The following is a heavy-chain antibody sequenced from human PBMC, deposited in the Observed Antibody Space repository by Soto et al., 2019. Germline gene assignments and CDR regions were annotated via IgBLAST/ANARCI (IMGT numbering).Heavy chain of an antibody. J-gene: IGHJ4*02. V-gene: IGHV1-24*01. CDR3: AEEGLDYGVVSPIFDY. Sequence: GASVKVSCKVSGYTLTELSMHWVRQPPGKGLEWMGGFDPEDGETIYAQKFQGRVTMTEDTSTDTAYMELNSLRAEDTAVYYCAEEGLDYGVVSPIFDYWGQGTLVTVSS. CDR2: FDPEDGET. D-gene: IGHD4-17*01. CDR1: GYTLTELS.